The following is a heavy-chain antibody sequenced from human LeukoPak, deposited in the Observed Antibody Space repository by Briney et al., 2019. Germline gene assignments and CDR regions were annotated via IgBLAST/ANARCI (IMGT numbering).Heavy chain of an antibody. V-gene: IGHV1-2*02. CDR3: ARDGNFDI. Sequence: ASVKVSCKASGYDFTGFFMHWVRQAPGQGLEWMGWIRPNSGGTNYAQKFQGRVTMTRDTSISTAYMELNRLTSDDTAVYYCARDGNFDIWGQGTVVTVSS. CDR2: IRPNSGGT. D-gene: IGHD4-23*01. CDR1: GYDFTGFF. J-gene: IGHJ3*02.